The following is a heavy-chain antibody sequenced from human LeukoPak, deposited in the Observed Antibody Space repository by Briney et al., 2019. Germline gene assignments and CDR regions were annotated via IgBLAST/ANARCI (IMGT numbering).Heavy chain of an antibody. J-gene: IGHJ4*02. Sequence: ASVKVSCKASGYTFTSYDINWVRQATGQGLEWMGWINPNSGGTNYAQKFQGRVTMTRDTSTSTVYMELSSLRSEDTAVYYCARGVSTMVRGYGLKPTDYWGQGTLVTVSS. V-gene: IGHV1-8*01. CDR3: ARGVSTMVRGYGLKPTDY. CDR1: GYTFTSYD. D-gene: IGHD3-10*01. CDR2: INPNSGGT.